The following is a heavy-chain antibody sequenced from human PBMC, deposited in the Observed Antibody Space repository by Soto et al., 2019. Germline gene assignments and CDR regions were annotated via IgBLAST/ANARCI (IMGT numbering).Heavy chain of an antibody. V-gene: IGHV1-69*02. CDR2: IIPILGIA. CDR1: GGTFSSYT. Sequence: QVQLVQSGAEVKKPGSSVKVSCKASGGTFSSYTISWVRQAPGQGLEWMGRIIPILGIANYAQKFQGRVTITADKSTSTAYMELSSLRSEDTAVYYCAGLERIAAAGTSFDYWGQGTLVTVSS. J-gene: IGHJ4*02. CDR3: AGLERIAAAGTSFDY. D-gene: IGHD6-13*01.